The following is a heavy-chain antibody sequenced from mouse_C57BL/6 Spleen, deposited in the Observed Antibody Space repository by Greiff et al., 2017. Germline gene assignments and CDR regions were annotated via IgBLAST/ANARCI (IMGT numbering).Heavy chain of an antibody. D-gene: IGHD3-2*02. CDR1: GYTFTEYT. J-gene: IGHJ4*01. CDR3: ARHEERQTAQAKGAMDY. Sequence: QVQLQQSGAELVKPGASVKLSCKASGYTFTEYTIHWVKQRSGQGLEWIGWFYPGSGSIKYNENFKDKATLTADKSSSTVYMELSRLTSEDSAVYFCARHEERQTAQAKGAMDYWGQGTSVTVSS. V-gene: IGHV1-62-2*01. CDR2: FYPGSGSI.